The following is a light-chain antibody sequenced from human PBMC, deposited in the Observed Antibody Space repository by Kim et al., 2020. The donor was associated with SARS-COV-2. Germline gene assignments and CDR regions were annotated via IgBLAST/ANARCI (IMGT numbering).Light chain of an antibody. CDR3: QQYATSPWT. CDR1: QSVSRSY. Sequence: EIVMTQSPATLSLSPGERVTLSCGASQSVSRSYLAWYQQKPGLAPRLLIYDASRRATGIPDRFSGSGSGTDFTLTISRLDPDDFAVYYCQQYATSPWTFGQGTKVDIK. CDR2: DAS. V-gene: IGKV3D-20*01. J-gene: IGKJ1*01.